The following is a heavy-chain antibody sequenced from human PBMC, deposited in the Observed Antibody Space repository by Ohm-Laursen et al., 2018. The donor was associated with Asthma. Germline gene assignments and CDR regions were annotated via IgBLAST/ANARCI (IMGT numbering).Heavy chain of an antibody. CDR2: INSDGSST. Sequence: SLRLSCAASGFTFSSYWMHWVRQAPGKGLVWVSRINSDGSSTSYADSVKGRFTISRDNAKNTLYLQMNSLRAEDTAVYYCARVVGGWFGESQPFDYWGQGTLVTVSS. CDR1: GFTFSSYW. V-gene: IGHV3-74*01. CDR3: ARVVGGWFGESQPFDY. D-gene: IGHD3-10*01. J-gene: IGHJ4*02.